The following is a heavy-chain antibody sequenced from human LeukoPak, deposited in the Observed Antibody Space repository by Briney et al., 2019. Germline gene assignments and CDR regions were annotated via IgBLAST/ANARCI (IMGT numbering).Heavy chain of an antibody. CDR3: ARGCGGSCYRLTRGYYYFDY. D-gene: IGHD2-15*01. V-gene: IGHV4-61*02. Sequence: PSQTLSLTCTVSGGSISSGSYYWSWIRQPAGKGLEWIGRIYTSGSTNYNPSLKSRVTISVDTSKNQFSLKLSSVTAADTAVYYCARGCGGSCYRLTRGYYYFDYWGQGTLVTVSS. CDR1: GGSISSGSYY. CDR2: IYTSGST. J-gene: IGHJ4*02.